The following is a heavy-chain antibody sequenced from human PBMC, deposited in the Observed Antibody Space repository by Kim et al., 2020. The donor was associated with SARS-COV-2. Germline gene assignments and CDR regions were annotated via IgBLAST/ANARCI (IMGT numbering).Heavy chain of an antibody. CDR1: GGSISSYY. CDR3: ARSLYYYGSGSYHYYYYGMDV. CDR2: IYYSGST. Sequence: SETLSLTCTVSGGSISSYYWSWIRQPPGKGLEWIGYIYYSGSTNYNPSLKSRVTISVDTSKNQFSLKLSSVTAADTAVYYCARSLYYYGSGSYHYYYYGMDVWGQVTTVTVSS. V-gene: IGHV4-59*13. J-gene: IGHJ6*02. D-gene: IGHD3-10*01.